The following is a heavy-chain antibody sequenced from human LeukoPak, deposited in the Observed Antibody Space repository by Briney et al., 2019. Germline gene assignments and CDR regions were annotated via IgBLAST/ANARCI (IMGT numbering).Heavy chain of an antibody. V-gene: IGHV4-59*01. CDR3: ARDSYGSDY. CDR1: GGSISTYY. CDR2: IYYSGST. J-gene: IGHJ4*02. D-gene: IGHD3-16*01. Sequence: SETLSLTCTVSGGSISTYYWSWIRQPPGKGLEWIGYIYYSGSTNYNPSLKSRVTISVDTSKNQFSLKLSSVTAADTSVYYCARDSYGSDYWGQGTLVTVSS.